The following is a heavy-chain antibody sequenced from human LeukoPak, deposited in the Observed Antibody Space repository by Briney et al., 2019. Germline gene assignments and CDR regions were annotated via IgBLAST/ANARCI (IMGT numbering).Heavy chain of an antibody. CDR1: GFTFSSYA. V-gene: IGHV3-23*01. Sequence: PGGSLSLSCAASGFTFSSYAMSWVRQAPGKGLEWVSAISGSGGSTYYADSVKGRFTISRDNSKNTLYLQMNSLRAEDTAVYYCAKDPIISSWYASDYYYMDVWGKGTTVTVSS. CDR2: ISGSGGST. J-gene: IGHJ6*03. D-gene: IGHD6-13*01. CDR3: AKDPIISSWYASDYYYMDV.